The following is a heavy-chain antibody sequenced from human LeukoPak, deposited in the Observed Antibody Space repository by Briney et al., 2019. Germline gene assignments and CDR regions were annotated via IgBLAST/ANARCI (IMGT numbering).Heavy chain of an antibody. J-gene: IGHJ4*02. Sequence: SETLSLTCAVSGGSISSSNWWSWVRQPPGKGLEWIGEIDHSGSTNYNPSLKSRVTISIDKSKNQFSLKLSSVTAADTAVYYCARDYGDYEDYFDHWGQGTLVTVSS. CDR2: IDHSGST. D-gene: IGHD4-17*01. CDR1: GGSISSSNW. CDR3: ARDYGDYEDYFDH. V-gene: IGHV4-4*02.